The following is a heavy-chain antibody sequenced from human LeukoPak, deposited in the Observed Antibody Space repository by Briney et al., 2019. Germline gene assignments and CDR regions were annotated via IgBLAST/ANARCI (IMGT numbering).Heavy chain of an antibody. V-gene: IGHV3-23*01. Sequence: PGGSLRLSCAASGFTFSSYAMSWVRQAPGKGLEWVSAISGSGGSTYYADSVKGRFTISRDNSKNTLYLQLNSLRAEDTAVYYCARDQFSSSWSAYPFDIWGQGTMVTVSS. CDR2: ISGSGGST. CDR1: GFTFSSYA. J-gene: IGHJ3*02. CDR3: ARDQFSSSWSAYPFDI. D-gene: IGHD6-13*01.